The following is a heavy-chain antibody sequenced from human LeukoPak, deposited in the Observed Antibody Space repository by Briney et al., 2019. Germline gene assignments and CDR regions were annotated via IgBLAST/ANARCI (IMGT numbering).Heavy chain of an antibody. J-gene: IGHJ4*02. CDR2: TYPGGGT. CDR1: GFCVSGNS. CDR3: ARDDPGGDRGIFDH. V-gene: IGHV3-53*01. D-gene: IGHD4-17*01. Sequence: PGGSLRLSCADSGFCVSGNSMSWVRQAPGKGLKWVSITYPGGGTHYADSVKGRFTISRDDSKNTLYLQVYSLRAEDTAVYYCARDDPGGDRGIFDHWGQGTLVTVSS.